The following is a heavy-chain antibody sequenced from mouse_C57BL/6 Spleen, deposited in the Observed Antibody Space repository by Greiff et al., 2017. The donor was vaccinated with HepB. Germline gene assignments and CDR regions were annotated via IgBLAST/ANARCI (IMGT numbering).Heavy chain of an antibody. Sequence: QVQLKESGAELVRPGASVKLSCKASGYTFTDYYINWVKQRPGQGLEWIARIYPGSGNTYYNEKFKGKATLTAEKSSSTAYMQLSSLTSEDSAVYFCAVEYFDYWGQGTTLTVSS. CDR3: AVEYFDY. CDR1: GYTFTDYY. V-gene: IGHV1-76*01. J-gene: IGHJ2*01. CDR2: IYPGSGNT.